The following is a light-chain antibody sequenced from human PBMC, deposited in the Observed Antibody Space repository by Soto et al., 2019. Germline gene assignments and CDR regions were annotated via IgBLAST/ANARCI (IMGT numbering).Light chain of an antibody. CDR3: QVWDSSSDHVV. J-gene: IGLJ2*01. Sequence: SYELTQPPSVSVAPGKTARITCGGNNIGSKSVHWYQQKPGQTPTLVIYFDSDRPSGIPERFSGSNSGNTATLTISRVEAGDEADYYCQVWDSSSDHVVFGGRTKLTVL. V-gene: IGLV3-21*04. CDR2: FDS. CDR1: NIGSKS.